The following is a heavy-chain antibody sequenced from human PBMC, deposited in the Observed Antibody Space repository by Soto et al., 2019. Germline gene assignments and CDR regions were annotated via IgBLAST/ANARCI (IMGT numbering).Heavy chain of an antibody. J-gene: IGHJ4*02. V-gene: IGHV2-26*01. CDR1: GFSLSNARMG. CDR3: ARQVGNYDILTGYYLGYFDY. D-gene: IGHD3-9*01. CDR2: IFSNDEK. Sequence: SGPTLVNPTETLTLTCTVSGFSLSNARMGVSWIRQPPGKALEWLAHIFSNDEKSYSTSLKSRLTISKDTSKSQVVLTMTNMDPVDTATYYCARQVGNYDILTGYYLGYFDYWGQGTLVTVSS.